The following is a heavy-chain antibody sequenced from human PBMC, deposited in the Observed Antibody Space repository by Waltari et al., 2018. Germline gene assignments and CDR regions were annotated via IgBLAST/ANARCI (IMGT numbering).Heavy chain of an antibody. D-gene: IGHD6-13*01. CDR2: IKQDGREK. V-gene: IGHV3-7*01. CDR3: ARSYSSSWANYYYYGMDV. CDR1: GFTFSSYW. Sequence: EVQLVESGGGLVQPGGSLRLSCAASGFTFSSYWMSWVRQAPGKGLEGVANIKQDGREKYYVDSVKGRFTISRDNAKNALYLQMNSLRAEDTAVYYCARSYSSSWANYYYYGMDVWGQGTTVTVSS. J-gene: IGHJ6*02.